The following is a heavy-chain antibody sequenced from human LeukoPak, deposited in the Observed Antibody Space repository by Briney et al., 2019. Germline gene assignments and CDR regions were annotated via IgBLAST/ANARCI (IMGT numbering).Heavy chain of an antibody. V-gene: IGHV4-39*07. Sequence: SETLSLTCTVSGGSISSSSYYWGWIRQPPGKGLEWIGSIYYSGSTYYNPSLKSRVTISVDTSKNQFSLKLTSMTAADTAVYFCARIFDSWGQGILVTVSS. CDR3: ARIFDS. CDR1: GGSISSSSYY. J-gene: IGHJ4*02. CDR2: IYYSGST.